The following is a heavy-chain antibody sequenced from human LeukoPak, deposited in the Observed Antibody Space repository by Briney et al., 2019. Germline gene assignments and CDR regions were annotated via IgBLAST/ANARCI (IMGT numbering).Heavy chain of an antibody. CDR2: INHSGST. Sequence: SETLSLTCAVYGGSFSGYNWSWIRQPPGKGLDWIGEINHSGSTNYNPSLKSRVTISVDTSKNQFSLKLSSVTAADTAVYYCATGEDYDSSGYWGQGTLVTVSS. V-gene: IGHV4-34*01. J-gene: IGHJ4*02. CDR3: ATGEDYDSSGY. CDR1: GGSFSGYN. D-gene: IGHD3-22*01.